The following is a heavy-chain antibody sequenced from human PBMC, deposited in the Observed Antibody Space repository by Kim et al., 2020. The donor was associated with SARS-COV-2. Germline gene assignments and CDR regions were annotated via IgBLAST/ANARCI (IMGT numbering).Heavy chain of an antibody. V-gene: IGHV4-31*03. J-gene: IGHJ6*02. Sequence: SETLSLTCTVSGGSISSGGYYWSWIRQHPGKGLEWIGYIYYSGSTYYNPSLKSRVTISVDTSKNQFSLKLSSVTAADTAVYYCARDPTYCSGGSCYSNGMDVWGQGTTVTVSS. CDR3: ARDPTYCSGGSCYSNGMDV. CDR2: IYYSGST. D-gene: IGHD2-15*01. CDR1: GGSISSGGYY.